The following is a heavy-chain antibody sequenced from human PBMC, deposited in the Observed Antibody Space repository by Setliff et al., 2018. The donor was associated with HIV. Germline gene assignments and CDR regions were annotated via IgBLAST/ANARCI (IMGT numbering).Heavy chain of an antibody. V-gene: IGHV1-46*02. CDR2: INPTGAIT. D-gene: IGHD4-17*01. CDR1: GYTFNSNY. J-gene: IGHJ3*02. CDR3: ARETLRWKSRAFDI. Sequence: EASVKVSCKASGYTFNSNYMHWVRQAPGQGLEWMGLINPTGAITFYPQKFQARVTMTRDTSTSTAYMELSRLRSDDTAVYYCARETLRWKSRAFDIWGQGTMVTVSS.